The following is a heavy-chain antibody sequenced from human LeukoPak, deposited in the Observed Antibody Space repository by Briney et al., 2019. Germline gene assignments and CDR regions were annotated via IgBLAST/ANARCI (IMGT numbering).Heavy chain of an antibody. CDR3: AKDNAESSIAAANWFDP. J-gene: IGHJ5*02. V-gene: IGHV3-30*02. Sequence: GGSLRLSCAASGFTFSSYGMHWVRQAPGKGLEWVAFIRYDGSNKYCADSVKGRFTISRDNSKNTLYLQMNSLRAEDTAVYYCAKDNAESSIAAANWFDPWGQGTLVTVSS. CDR1: GFTFSSYG. CDR2: IRYDGSNK. D-gene: IGHD6-13*01.